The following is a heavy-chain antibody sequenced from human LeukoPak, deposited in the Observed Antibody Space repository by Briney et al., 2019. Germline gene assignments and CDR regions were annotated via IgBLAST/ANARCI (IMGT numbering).Heavy chain of an antibody. V-gene: IGHV4-34*01. D-gene: IGHD4-17*01. Sequence: SETLSLTCAVYGGSFSGYYWGWIRQPPGKGLEWIGEINHSGSTNYNPSLKSRVTISVDTSKNQFSLKLSSVTAADTAVYYCARRYGDYYYYYYYYMDVWGKGTTVTISS. CDR3: ARRYGDYYYYYYYYMDV. J-gene: IGHJ6*03. CDR1: GGSFSGYY. CDR2: INHSGST.